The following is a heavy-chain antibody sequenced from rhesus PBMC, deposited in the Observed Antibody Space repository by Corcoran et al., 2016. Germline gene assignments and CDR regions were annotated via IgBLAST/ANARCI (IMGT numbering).Heavy chain of an antibody. Sequence: QVQLVQSGAEVKKPGSSVKVSCKASGYTFTDYSMHWVRQAPRQGLEGMGWINPYKAKQKYAQKFQGRVTMTRDTSTSTAYMELSSLRSEDTAVYYCARGDYYSGSYHYWGQGVLVTVSS. CDR1: GYTFTDYS. D-gene: IGHD3-16*01. V-gene: IGHV1S2*01. CDR3: ARGDYYSGSYHY. J-gene: IGHJ4*01. CDR2: INPYKAKQ.